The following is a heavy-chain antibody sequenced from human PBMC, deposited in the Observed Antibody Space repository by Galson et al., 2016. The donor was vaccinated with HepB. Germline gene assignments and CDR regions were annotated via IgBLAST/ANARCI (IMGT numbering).Heavy chain of an antibody. V-gene: IGHV3-66*01. CDR1: GFTVSSNC. CDR2: ICDGGSA. CDR3: ARDPPGVPDFALDV. D-gene: IGHD3-10*01. Sequence: SLRLSCAASGFTVSSNCMSWVRQAPGKGLEWVSLICDGGSAYYTDSVKARFTISRDNSKNTLYLQMTNLRPEDTAVYYCARDPPGVPDFALDVWGQGTTVTVSS. J-gene: IGHJ6*02.